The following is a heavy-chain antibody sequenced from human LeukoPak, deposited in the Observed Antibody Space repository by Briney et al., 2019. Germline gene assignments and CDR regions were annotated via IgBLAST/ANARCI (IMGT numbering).Heavy chain of an antibody. CDR1: GFTFSSYG. V-gene: IGHV3-7*01. CDR2: VKQDGSEK. Sequence: GGSLRLSCAASGFTFSSYGMSWVRQAPGKGLEWVANVKQDGSEKYYVDSVTGRFTISRDNAMNSLYLQMNSLRVEDTAVYYCARDPGIAAAGTVGYFDSWGQGILVTVSS. CDR3: ARDPGIAAAGTVGYFDS. J-gene: IGHJ4*02. D-gene: IGHD6-13*01.